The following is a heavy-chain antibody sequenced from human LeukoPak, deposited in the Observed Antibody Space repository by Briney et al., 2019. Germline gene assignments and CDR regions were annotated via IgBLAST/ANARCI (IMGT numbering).Heavy chain of an antibody. CDR2: FDPEDGET. J-gene: IGHJ4*02. Sequence: GASVKVSCKASGGTFSSYAISWVRQAPGQGLEWMGGFDPEDGETIYAQKFQGRVTMTEDTSTDTAYMELSSLRSEDTAVYYCAADLTYCTNGVCHKPYYFDYWGQGTLVTVSS. D-gene: IGHD2-8*01. CDR3: AADLTYCTNGVCHKPYYFDY. V-gene: IGHV1-24*01. CDR1: GGTFSSYA.